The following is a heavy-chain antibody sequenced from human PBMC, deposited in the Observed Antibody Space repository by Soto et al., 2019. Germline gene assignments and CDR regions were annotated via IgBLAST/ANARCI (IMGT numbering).Heavy chain of an antibody. Sequence: SETLSLTCAVYGGSFSGYYWSWIRQPPGKGLEWIGEINHSGSTNYNPSLKSRVTISVDTSKNQFSLKLSSVTAADTAVYSCARLVLHYSHYMDVWGKGTTVTVPS. CDR2: INHSGST. CDR1: GGSFSGYY. V-gene: IGHV4-34*01. D-gene: IGHD2-8*01. J-gene: IGHJ6*03. CDR3: ARLVLHYSHYMDV.